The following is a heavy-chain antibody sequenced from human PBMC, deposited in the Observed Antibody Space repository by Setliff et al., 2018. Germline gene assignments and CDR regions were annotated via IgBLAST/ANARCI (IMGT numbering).Heavy chain of an antibody. J-gene: IGHJ6*03. CDR1: DGSMTSGSYY. CDR2: IYHSGSI. D-gene: IGHD2-21*01. V-gene: IGHV4-61*05. Sequence: NPSETLSLTCSVSDGSMTSGSYYWGWIRQPPGKGLEWIGEIYHSGSINYNPSLKSRVTMSVDKSKNQFSLKLTSVTAADTAVYYCARGLEGEDYFYYMDVWGKGNTVTVSS. CDR3: ARGLEGEDYFYYMDV.